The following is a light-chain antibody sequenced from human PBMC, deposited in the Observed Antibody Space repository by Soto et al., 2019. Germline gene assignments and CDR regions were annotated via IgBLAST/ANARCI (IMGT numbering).Light chain of an antibody. Sequence: QSALTQPPSASGSPGQSVTISCTGTSSDIGGYDYVSWYQQHPGKAPKLIIYEVSKRPSGVPDRFSGSKSGITASLTVSGLQAEDEADYYCSSYAGSNNLVFAGGTKLTVL. V-gene: IGLV2-8*01. CDR3: SSYAGSNNLV. CDR2: EVS. CDR1: SSDIGGYDY. J-gene: IGLJ3*02.